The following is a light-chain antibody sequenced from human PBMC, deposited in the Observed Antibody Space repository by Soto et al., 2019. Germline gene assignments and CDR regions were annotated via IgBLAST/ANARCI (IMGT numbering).Light chain of an antibody. J-gene: IGKJ4*01. CDR1: QSASSSS. Sequence: EIVLTQSPGTLSLSPGERATLSCRASQSASSSSLAWYQQKPGQAPRILIYDASIRATGIPNRFSGSGSGTDVTLTINRLEPEDSAVYYCQHYGSSPHTFGGGTKVEIK. CDR3: QHYGSSPHT. CDR2: DAS. V-gene: IGKV3-20*01.